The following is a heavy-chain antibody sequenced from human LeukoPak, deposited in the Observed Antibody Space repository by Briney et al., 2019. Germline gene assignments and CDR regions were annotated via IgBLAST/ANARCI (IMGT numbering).Heavy chain of an antibody. CDR1: GGSISSSSYY. Sequence: SETLSLTCTVSGGSISSSSYYWGWIRQPPGKGLEWIGSIYYSGSTYYNPSLKSRVTISVDTSKNQFSLKLSSVTAADTAVYYCARHPLHFPYYDFWSGTLYGMDVWGQGTTVTVSS. CDR2: IYYSGST. V-gene: IGHV4-39*01. D-gene: IGHD3-3*01. CDR3: ARHPLHFPYYDFWSGTLYGMDV. J-gene: IGHJ6*02.